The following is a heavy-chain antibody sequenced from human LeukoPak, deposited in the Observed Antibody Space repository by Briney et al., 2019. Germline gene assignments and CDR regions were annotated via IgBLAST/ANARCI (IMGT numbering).Heavy chain of an antibody. CDR3: ARARAPVTRILSFDI. J-gene: IGHJ3*02. Sequence: PGGSLRLSCAASGFTFSSYGMHWVRQAPGKGLEWVAVISYDGSNKYYADSVKGRFTISRDNSKNTLYLQMNSLRADDTAVYYCARARAPVTRILSFDIWGQGTMVTVSS. V-gene: IGHV3-30*03. CDR2: ISYDGSNK. CDR1: GFTFSSYG. D-gene: IGHD2/OR15-2a*01.